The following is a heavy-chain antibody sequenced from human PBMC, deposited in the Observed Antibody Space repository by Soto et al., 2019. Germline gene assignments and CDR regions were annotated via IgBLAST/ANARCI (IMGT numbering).Heavy chain of an antibody. CDR3: ASCNPARITMVRGVITH. CDR2: ISYDGSNK. D-gene: IGHD3-10*01. V-gene: IGHV3-30-3*01. CDR1: GFTFSSYA. Sequence: QVQLVESGGGVVQPGRSLRLSCAASGFTFSSYAMHWVRQAPGKGLEWVAGISYDGSNKYYADSVKGRFTISRHNSKITLYLQINSLKAEDTAVYYCASCNPARITMVRGVITHWGQGTLVTVSS. J-gene: IGHJ4*02.